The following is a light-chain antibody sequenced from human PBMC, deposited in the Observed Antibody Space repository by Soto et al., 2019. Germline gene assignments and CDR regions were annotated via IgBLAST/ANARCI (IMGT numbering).Light chain of an antibody. CDR1: QSISRN. CDR3: QQYNHWPPLT. V-gene: IGKV3-15*01. J-gene: IGKJ4*01. CDR2: DAS. Sequence: IVMTQSPDTLSVSPGERATLSCRASQSISRNLAWYQQKGFQAPRLLIYDASTRATGTPARFSGSGSGTDLTLNISSLKSEDFAIYYCQQYNHWPPLTFGGGTKVEI.